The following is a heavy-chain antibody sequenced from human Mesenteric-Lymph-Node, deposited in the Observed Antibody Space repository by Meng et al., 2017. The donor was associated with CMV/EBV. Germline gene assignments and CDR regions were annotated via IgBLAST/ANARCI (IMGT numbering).Heavy chain of an antibody. CDR2: IYYSGST. Sequence: SETLSLTCTVSGGSISSSSYYWGWIRQPPGKGLEWIGSIYYSGSTYYNPSLKSRVTISVDTSKNQFSLKLSSVTAADTAVYYCARALRGSTYGMDVWGQGTTVTVSS. CDR1: GGSISSSSYY. D-gene: IGHD2-2*01. J-gene: IGHJ6*02. V-gene: IGHV4-39*07. CDR3: ARALRGSTYGMDV.